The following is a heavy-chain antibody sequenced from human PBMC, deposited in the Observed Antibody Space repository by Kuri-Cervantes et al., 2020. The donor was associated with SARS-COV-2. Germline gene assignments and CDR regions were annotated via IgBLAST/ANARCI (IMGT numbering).Heavy chain of an antibody. D-gene: IGHD1-14*01. CDR1: GYSFTTYW. CDR2: IYPGDSDT. V-gene: IGHV5-51*01. CDR3: VRAVTGISNPYYFDY. Sequence: GESLKISCKGSGYSFTTYWIAWVRQTPGKGLEWVVIIYPGDSDTRYGPSFEARVSISADNSVNTAYLQWISLKASDTAIYYCVRAVTGISNPYYFDYWGQGTLVTVSS. J-gene: IGHJ4*02.